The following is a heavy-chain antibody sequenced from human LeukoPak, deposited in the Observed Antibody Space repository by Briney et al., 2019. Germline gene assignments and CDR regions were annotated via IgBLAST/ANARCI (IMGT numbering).Heavy chain of an antibody. J-gene: IGHJ4*02. CDR2: INHSGST. D-gene: IGHD1-26*01. V-gene: IGHV4-34*01. CDR3: ARGGWDSGGYCY. Sequence: SETLSLTCAVYGGSFSGYYWSWIRQPPGKGLEWIGEINHSGSTNYNPSLKSRVTISVETSKNQFSLMLSSAAAADTAGSYFARGGWDSGGYCYWGQGTLVTASS. CDR1: GGSFSGYY.